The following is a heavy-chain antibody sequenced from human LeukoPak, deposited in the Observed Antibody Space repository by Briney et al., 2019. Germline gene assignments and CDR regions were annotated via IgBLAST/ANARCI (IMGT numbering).Heavy chain of an antibody. J-gene: IGHJ5*02. D-gene: IGHD3-3*01. V-gene: IGHV4-31*03. CDR2: IYYSGST. CDR3: ARVGGVVLRFLGNWFDP. CDR1: GGSISSGGYY. Sequence: SSETLSLTCTVSGGSISSGGYYWSWIRQHPGKGLEWIGYIYYSGSTYYNPSLKSRVTISVDTSKNQFPLKLSSVTAADTAVYYCARVGGVVLRFLGNWFDPWGQGTLVTVSS.